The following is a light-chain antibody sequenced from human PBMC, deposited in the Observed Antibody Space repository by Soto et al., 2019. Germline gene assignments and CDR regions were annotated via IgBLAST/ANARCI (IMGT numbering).Light chain of an antibody. CDR1: TSNLGAGYD. J-gene: IGLJ1*01. V-gene: IGLV1-40*01. CDR3: QSYDNSLRAYV. CDR2: DNT. Sequence: QSVLTQPASVSGAPGQSVSISCTGTTSNLGAGYDVHWYQHLPGTAPTLLISDNTNRPSGVPDRFSGSKSGSSASLAISGLQSEDEADYSCQSYDNSLRAYVFGPGTKVTVL.